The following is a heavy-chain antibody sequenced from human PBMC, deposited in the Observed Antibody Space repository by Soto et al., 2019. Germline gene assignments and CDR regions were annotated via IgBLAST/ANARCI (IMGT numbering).Heavy chain of an antibody. V-gene: IGHV1-69*06. J-gene: IGHJ6*02. D-gene: IGHD3-9*01. CDR3: ARPTYYDILTGWGGYYGMDV. CDR2: IIPIFGTA. Sequence: SVKVSCKASGGTFSSYAISWVRQAPGQGLEWMGGIIPIFGTANYAQKFQGRVTITADRSTSTAYMELSSLRSEDTAVYYCARPTYYDILTGWGGYYGMDVWGQGTTVTVSS. CDR1: GGTFSSYA.